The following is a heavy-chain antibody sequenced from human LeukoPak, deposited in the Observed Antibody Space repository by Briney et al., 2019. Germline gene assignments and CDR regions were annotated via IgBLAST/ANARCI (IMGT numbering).Heavy chain of an antibody. CDR2: ISYDGSNK. CDR3: AKEGWSYYYGSGSYSPAFDY. V-gene: IGHV3-30*18. Sequence: GGSLRLSCAASGFTFSSYAMSWVRQAPGKGLEWVAVISYDGSNKYYADSVKGRFTISRDNSKNTLYLQMNSLKAEDTAVYYCAKEGWSYYYGSGSYSPAFDYWGQGTLVTVSS. J-gene: IGHJ4*02. D-gene: IGHD3-10*01. CDR1: GFTFSSYA.